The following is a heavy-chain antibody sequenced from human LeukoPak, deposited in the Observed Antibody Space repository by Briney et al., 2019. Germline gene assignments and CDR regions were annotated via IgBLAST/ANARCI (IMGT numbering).Heavy chain of an antibody. J-gene: IGHJ4*02. Sequence: GGSLRLSCAASGFTFSTYAMTWVRQAPGQGLEWVSSISGSGSGTYYADSVKGRFTISRDNSKNTLHLQMNSLRAEDTAVYYCAKVAYNWISYGPFDYWGQGTLVTVSS. V-gene: IGHV3-23*01. D-gene: IGHD1-20*01. CDR2: ISGSGSGT. CDR3: AKVAYNWISYGPFDY. CDR1: GFTFSTYA.